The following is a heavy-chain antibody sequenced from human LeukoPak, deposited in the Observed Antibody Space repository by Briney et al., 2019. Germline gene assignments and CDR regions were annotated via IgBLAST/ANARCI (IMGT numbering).Heavy chain of an antibody. CDR1: GFTFSSYG. Sequence: GGTLRLSCAASGFTFSSYGMSWVRQAPGKGLEWVSAISGTGGTTYYADSVKGRFTISRDNSKNTLYLQMNSLRAEDTAVYYCARDARGYSYGYRGPFLSLFDPWGQGTLVTVSS. D-gene: IGHD5-18*01. CDR2: ISGTGGTT. J-gene: IGHJ5*02. CDR3: ARDARGYSYGYRGPFLSLFDP. V-gene: IGHV3-23*01.